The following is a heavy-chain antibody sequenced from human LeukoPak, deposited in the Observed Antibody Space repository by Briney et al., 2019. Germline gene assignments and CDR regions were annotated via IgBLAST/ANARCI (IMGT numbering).Heavy chain of an antibody. CDR1: GFTFRSYW. V-gene: IGHV3-74*01. J-gene: IGHJ4*02. D-gene: IGHD4-17*01. CDR2: ISPDGSTT. CDR3: ARGRAEEASMTTAY. Sequence: PGGSLRLSCAASGFTFRSYWMHWFRQPPGKGLVWVSHISPDGSTTNYADSVKGRLTISRDNAENTLYLQMVSLRAEDTAVYYCARGRAEEASMTTAYWGQGALVTVSS.